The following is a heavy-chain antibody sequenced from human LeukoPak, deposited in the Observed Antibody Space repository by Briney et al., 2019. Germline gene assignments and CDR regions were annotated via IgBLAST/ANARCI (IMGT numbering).Heavy chain of an antibody. V-gene: IGHV3-30*02. D-gene: IGHD3-9*01. CDR2: IRYDGSNK. J-gene: IGHJ4*02. Sequence: GGSLRLSCAASGFTFSSYGMHWVRQAPGKGLEWVAFIRYDGSNKYYADSVKGRFTISRDNSKNTLYLQMNSLRAEDTAVYYCARDGGDFDCLDYWGQGTLVTVSS. CDR1: GFTFSSYG. CDR3: ARDGGDFDCLDY.